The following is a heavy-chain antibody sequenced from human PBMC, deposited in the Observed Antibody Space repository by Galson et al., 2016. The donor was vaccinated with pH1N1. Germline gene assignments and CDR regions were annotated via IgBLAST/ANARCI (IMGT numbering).Heavy chain of an antibody. CDR3: ARTVWFGELGAWFDP. CDR2: IYYSGNT. D-gene: IGHD3-10*01. Sequence: TLSLTCTVSGGSISSGGYYWSWIRQHPGKGLEWIGYIYYSGNTYYNPSPKSRVTKSVDTSKKQFSLKLSSVTAADTAVYYCARTVWFGELGAWFDPWGQGTLVTVSS. J-gene: IGHJ5*02. CDR1: GGSISSGGYY. V-gene: IGHV4-31*03.